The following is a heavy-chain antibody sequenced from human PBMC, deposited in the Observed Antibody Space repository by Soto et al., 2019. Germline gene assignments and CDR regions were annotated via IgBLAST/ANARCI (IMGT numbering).Heavy chain of an antibody. J-gene: IGHJ3*02. CDR1: GYSFAGFY. CDR2: INSNSGAT. V-gene: IGHV1-2*04. D-gene: IGHD3-16*01. Sequence: VASVKVSCKASGYSFAGFYIHWMRQAPGQGLEWVGSINSNSGATTYAQKFQDSVAMTRDTSVSTAYMDLNRLTSDDTAIYHCAIIMTHSDSFDIWGQGTMVTVSS. CDR3: AIIMTHSDSFDI.